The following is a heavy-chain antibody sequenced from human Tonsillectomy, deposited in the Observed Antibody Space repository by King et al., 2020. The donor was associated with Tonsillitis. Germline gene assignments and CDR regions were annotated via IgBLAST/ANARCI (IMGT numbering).Heavy chain of an antibody. CDR1: GCTFSNAW. J-gene: IGHJ1*01. D-gene: IGHD2-2*01. CDR2: IKSETDGGTA. V-gene: IGHV3-15*01. Sequence: VQLVESGGGLVKPGGSLRLSCTASGCTFSNAWMSWVRQAPGKGLEWVGRIKSETDGGTADYAAPVKGRFTISRDDSKNTLYLQMNSLKTEDTAVYYCITDRDYYCSSTNCYPREYFQHWGQGTLVTVSS. CDR3: ITDRDYYCSSTNCYPREYFQH.